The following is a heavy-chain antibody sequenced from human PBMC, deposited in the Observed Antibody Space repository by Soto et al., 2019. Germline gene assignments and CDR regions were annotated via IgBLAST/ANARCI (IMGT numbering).Heavy chain of an antibody. CDR3: ARASYYYDGSGYHGY. CDR1: GFTFSSYS. CDR2: ISSSSSYI. J-gene: IGHJ4*02. V-gene: IGHV3-21*01. D-gene: IGHD3-22*01. Sequence: EVQLVESGGGLVKPGGSLRLSCAASGFTFSSYSMSWVRQAPGKGLEWVSSISSSSSYIYYADSVKGRFTISRDNAKNSLYLQMNSLRAEDTAVYYCARASYYYDGSGYHGYWGQGTLVTVSS.